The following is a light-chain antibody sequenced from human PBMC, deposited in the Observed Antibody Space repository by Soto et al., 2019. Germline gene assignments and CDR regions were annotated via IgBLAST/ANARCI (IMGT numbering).Light chain of an antibody. CDR3: QQRSYWPT. Sequence: EILLTQSPATLSLSPGERGTLSCRASQSVSTFFAWYQQKPGKVPRLLISEASNRATGIPPRFSGSGSGTDFTLTIRSLEPEDFAVYYCQQRSYWPTFGQGTKVDIK. V-gene: IGKV3-11*01. CDR2: EAS. CDR1: QSVSTF. J-gene: IGKJ1*01.